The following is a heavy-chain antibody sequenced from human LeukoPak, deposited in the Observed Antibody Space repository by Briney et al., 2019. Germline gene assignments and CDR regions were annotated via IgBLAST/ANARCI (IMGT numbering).Heavy chain of an antibody. Sequence: GASVKVSCKASGYTFTGYYMHWVRQAPGQGLEWMGGFDPEDGETIYAQKFQGRVTMTEDTSTDTAYMELSSLRSEDTAVYYCATSEVGAYSEAYNWFDPWGQGTLVTVSS. CDR2: FDPEDGET. D-gene: IGHD1-26*01. CDR3: ATSEVGAYSEAYNWFDP. V-gene: IGHV1-24*01. J-gene: IGHJ5*02. CDR1: GYTFTGYY.